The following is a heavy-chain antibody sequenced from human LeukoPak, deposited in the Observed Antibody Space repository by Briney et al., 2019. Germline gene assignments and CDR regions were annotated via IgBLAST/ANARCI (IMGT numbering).Heavy chain of an antibody. CDR3: ARVQNPTWGPCSGGSCQASYFDS. CDR1: GDSISRNY. J-gene: IGHJ4*02. V-gene: IGHV4-59*01. Sequence: SETLSLTCTVSGDSISRNYWSWIRQPPRKGPEWNWDIHYRGITQYGPSLKSRVTMSVDTSKNQFSLKLGSVTAADTAVYYCARVQNPTWGPCSGGSCQASYFDSWGQGTLAAVSS. CDR2: IHYRGIT. D-gene: IGHD2-15*01.